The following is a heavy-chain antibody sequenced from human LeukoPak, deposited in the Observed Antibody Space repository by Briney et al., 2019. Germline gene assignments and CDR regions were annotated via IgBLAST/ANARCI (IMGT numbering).Heavy chain of an antibody. D-gene: IGHD2-2*01. CDR2: ISGGGGTT. J-gene: IGHJ4*02. CDR1: GFTFSSYA. V-gene: IGHV3-23*01. Sequence: GGSLRLSCAASGFTFSSYAMSWVRQAPGKGLGWLSSISGGGGTTYYADSVKGRFTISRDNSKNTLYLQMNSLRAEDTAFYYCAKDLGYCSSTSCYGFDYWGQGTLVTVSS. CDR3: AKDLGYCSSTSCYGFDY.